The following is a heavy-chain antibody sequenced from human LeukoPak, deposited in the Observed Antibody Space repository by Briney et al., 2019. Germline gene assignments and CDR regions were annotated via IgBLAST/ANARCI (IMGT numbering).Heavy chain of an antibody. CDR1: GGSISSGSYY. CDR3: ASLRIIYYDILTGYPRTPNQPGYYYGMDV. J-gene: IGHJ6*02. CDR2: IYTSGST. V-gene: IGHV4-61*02. D-gene: IGHD3-9*01. Sequence: SETLSLTCTVSGGSISSGSYYWSWIRQPAGKGLEWIGRIYTSGSTNYNPSLKSRVTISVDTSKNQFSLKLSSVTAADTAVYYCASLRIIYYDILTGYPRTPNQPGYYYGMDVWGQGTTVTVSS.